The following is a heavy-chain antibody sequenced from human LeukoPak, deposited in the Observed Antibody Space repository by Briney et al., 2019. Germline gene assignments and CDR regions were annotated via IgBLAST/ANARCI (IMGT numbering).Heavy chain of an antibody. V-gene: IGHV3-30*02. D-gene: IGHD3-9*01. CDR3: AKDLDYDILPVY. Sequence: GGSLRLSCAASGFTFSSYGMHGVRQAPGKGLEWVAFIRYDGSNKYYADSVKGRFTISRDNSKNTLYLQMNSLRAEDTAVYYCAKDLDYDILPVYWGQGTLVTVSS. CDR1: GFTFSSYG. J-gene: IGHJ4*02. CDR2: IRYDGSNK.